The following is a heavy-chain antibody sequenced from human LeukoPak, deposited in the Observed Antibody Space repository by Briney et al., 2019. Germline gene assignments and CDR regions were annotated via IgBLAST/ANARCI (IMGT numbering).Heavy chain of an antibody. CDR3: ARALSSTSSRSLDY. CDR2: INSDGNNT. D-gene: IGHD6-6*01. V-gene: IGHV3-74*01. Sequence: GSLRLSCAASGFTFSSYWMHWVRQAPGKGLGWVSRINSDGNNTNYADSVKGRFTISRDNAKNTLYLQMNSLRAEDTAVYYCARALSSTSSRSLDYWGQGTLVTVSS. CDR1: GFTFSSYW. J-gene: IGHJ4*02.